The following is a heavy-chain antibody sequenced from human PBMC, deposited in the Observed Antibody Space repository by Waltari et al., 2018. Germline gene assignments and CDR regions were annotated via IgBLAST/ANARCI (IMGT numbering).Heavy chain of an antibody. CDR3: ARAGEMATTDY. CDR1: GGTFSSYA. Sequence: QVQLVQSGAEVKKPGSSVKVSCKASGGTFSSYAISWVRQAPGQGLEWMGGIIPILGIANNAQKVQGRVTITADKSTSTAYMERSSLRSEDTAVYYCARAGEMATTDYWGQGTLVTVSS. CDR2: IIPILGIA. D-gene: IGHD3-16*01. J-gene: IGHJ4*02. V-gene: IGHV1-69*10.